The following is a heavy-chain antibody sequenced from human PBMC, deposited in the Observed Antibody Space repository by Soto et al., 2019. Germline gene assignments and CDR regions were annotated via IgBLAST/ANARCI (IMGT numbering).Heavy chain of an antibody. J-gene: IGHJ4*02. CDR1: GASISNHY. Sequence: SETLSLTCTVSGASISNHYGSWIRQPPGKALEWIGYIYSTGSATYNRSLKSRVTISVDTSNNQFSLKLTSVIAADTAVYYCVRSGHTFGGVLWGLGTLVTVSS. D-gene: IGHD3-16*01. V-gene: IGHV4-59*11. CDR3: VRSGHTFGGVL. CDR2: IYSTGSA.